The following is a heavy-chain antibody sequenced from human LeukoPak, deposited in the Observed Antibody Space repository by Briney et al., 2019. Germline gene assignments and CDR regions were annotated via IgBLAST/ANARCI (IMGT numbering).Heavy chain of an antibody. CDR2: ISSSCSTM. D-gene: IGHD3-10*01. J-gene: IGHJ4*02. CDR1: GFIFSSYS. CDR3: ARDGWFGELSPYYFDC. V-gene: IGHV3-48*01. Sequence: GGSLRLSCAASGFIFSSYSMNWVRQAPGKGLEWISSISSSCSTMYYADSVKGRFTTSRDNAKNLLYLQMNSLRAEAAAVYCCARDGWFGELSPYYFDCWGQGTLVTVSS.